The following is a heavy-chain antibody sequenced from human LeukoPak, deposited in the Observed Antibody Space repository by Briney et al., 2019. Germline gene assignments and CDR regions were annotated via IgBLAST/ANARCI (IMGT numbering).Heavy chain of an antibody. CDR3: AREVRKPHPDYYDSSGGFDY. CDR2: ISSSSSYT. D-gene: IGHD3-22*01. CDR1: GFTFSDYY. Sequence: GGSLRLSCAASGFTFSDYYMSWIRQAPGKGLEWDSYISSSSSYTNYADSVKGRFTISRDNAKNSLYLQMNSLRAEDTAVYYCAREVRKPHPDYYDSSGGFDYWGQGTLVTVSS. V-gene: IGHV3-11*05. J-gene: IGHJ4*02.